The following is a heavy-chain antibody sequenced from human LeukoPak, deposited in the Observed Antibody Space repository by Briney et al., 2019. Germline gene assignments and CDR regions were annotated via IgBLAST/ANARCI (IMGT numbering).Heavy chain of an antibody. CDR3: ARATTYFDY. D-gene: IGHD4-11*01. CDR1: GYPISSGYH. J-gene: IGHJ4*02. Sequence: SETLSLTCTVSGYPISSGYHWGWIRQPPGKGLEWIGYIYYSGSTNYNPSLKSRLTISLDTSKTQFSLKLTSVTAADTAVYYCARATTYFDYWGQGTLVTVSS. CDR2: IYYSGST. V-gene: IGHV4-61*01.